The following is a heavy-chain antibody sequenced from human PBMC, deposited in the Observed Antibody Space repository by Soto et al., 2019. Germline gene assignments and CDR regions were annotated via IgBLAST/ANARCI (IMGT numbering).Heavy chain of an antibody. Sequence: PSETLSLTCAVSGYSISSGYYWGWIRQPPGKGLEWIGSIYHSGSMFYNPSLKSRVTISVDTSKNQFSLKLSSVTAADTAVYYCARKGAYNSRSFYYYHYGMDVWGQGTTVTV. J-gene: IGHJ6*02. D-gene: IGHD3-10*01. CDR1: GYSISSGYY. V-gene: IGHV4-38-2*01. CDR2: IYHSGSM. CDR3: ARKGAYNSRSFYYYHYGMDV.